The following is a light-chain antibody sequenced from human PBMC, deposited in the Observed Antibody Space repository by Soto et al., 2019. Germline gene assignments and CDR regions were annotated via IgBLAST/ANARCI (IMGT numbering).Light chain of an antibody. CDR2: DVS. CDR3: TSYTSSNTHV. J-gene: IGLJ7*01. V-gene: IGLV2-14*01. CDR1: SSDVGGYNY. Sequence: QSALTQPASVSGSPGQSITISCTGTSSDVGGYNYVSWLQQHPGKVPKLIIYDVSSRPSGVSNRFSGSTSGNTASLTISGLQDDDEAAYYCTSYTSSNTHVFGGGTQLTVL.